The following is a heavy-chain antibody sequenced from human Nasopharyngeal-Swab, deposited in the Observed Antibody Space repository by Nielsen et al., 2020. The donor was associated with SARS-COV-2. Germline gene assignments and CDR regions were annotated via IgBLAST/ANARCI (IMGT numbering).Heavy chain of an antibody. CDR2: TWFDGSTE. J-gene: IGHJ3*02. D-gene: IGHD1-26*01. V-gene: IGHV3-33*08. Sequence: GESLKISCAASGFTFSSCVMHWVRQAPGKGLEWVALTWFDGSTEDYGDSVKGRFTVSRDNSKNTLYLQMNSLRAEDTAVYYCVREGGRSYGAFDIWGQGTMVTVSS. CDR3: VREGGRSYGAFDI. CDR1: GFTFSSCV.